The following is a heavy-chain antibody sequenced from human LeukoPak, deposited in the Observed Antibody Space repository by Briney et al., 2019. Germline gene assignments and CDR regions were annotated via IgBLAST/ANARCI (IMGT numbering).Heavy chain of an antibody. Sequence: PGGSLRLSCAASGFMFSSYAMSWVRQAPGKGLEWVSSISGGGSNTYFADSVKGRFSVSRDNSKNTLYLQMNSLRAEDTAVYYCAKDSFPFIPAAENWFDPWGQGTLVTVSS. CDR3: AKDSFPFIPAAENWFDP. J-gene: IGHJ5*02. D-gene: IGHD2-2*01. CDR2: ISGGGSNT. V-gene: IGHV3-23*01. CDR1: GFMFSSYA.